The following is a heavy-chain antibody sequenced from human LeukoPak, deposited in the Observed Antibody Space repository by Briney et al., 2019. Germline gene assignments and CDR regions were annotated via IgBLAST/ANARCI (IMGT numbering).Heavy chain of an antibody. D-gene: IGHD1-26*01. Sequence: GESLKISCKGSGYSFTTYWISWVRQMPGKGLEWMGRIDPSDSYTRYSPSFQAQVTISADKSITTAYLQWSSLKASDTAMYYCARLFAHGCGDYWGQGTLVTVSA. CDR2: IDPSDSYT. J-gene: IGHJ4*02. CDR1: GYSFTTYW. CDR3: ARLFAHGCGDY. V-gene: IGHV5-10-1*04.